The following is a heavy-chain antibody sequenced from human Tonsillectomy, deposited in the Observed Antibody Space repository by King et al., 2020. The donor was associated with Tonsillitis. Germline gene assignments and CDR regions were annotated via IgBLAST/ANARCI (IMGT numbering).Heavy chain of an antibody. Sequence: VQRVESGLEVKTPGESLRISCKASGNIFSNYWIGWVRQMPRKGLEWMGIIYPGDSDTRYSPSFQGQLTISADKSITTAYLQWSSLKASHTAMYYCATSSSRDGGGWYWIGLFDWWRRGTLTAVS. J-gene: IGHJ4*02. D-gene: IGHD6-19*01. V-gene: IGHV5-51*01. CDR3: ATSSSRDGGGWYWIGLFDW. CDR1: GNIFSNYW. CDR2: IYPGDSDT.